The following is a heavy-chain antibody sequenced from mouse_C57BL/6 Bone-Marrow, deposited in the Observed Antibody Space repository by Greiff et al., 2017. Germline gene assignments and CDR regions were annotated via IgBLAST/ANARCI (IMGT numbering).Heavy chain of an antibody. Sequence: EVQGVESGEGLVKPGGSLKLSCAASGFTFSSYAMSWVRQTPEKRLEWVAYISSGGDYIYYADTVKGRFTISRDNARNTLYLQMSRLKSEDTAMYYCTRGGDYGAFAYWGQGTLVTVSA. V-gene: IGHV5-9-1*02. J-gene: IGHJ3*01. D-gene: IGHD2-4*01. CDR1: GFTFSSYA. CDR2: ISSGGDYI. CDR3: TRGGDYGAFAY.